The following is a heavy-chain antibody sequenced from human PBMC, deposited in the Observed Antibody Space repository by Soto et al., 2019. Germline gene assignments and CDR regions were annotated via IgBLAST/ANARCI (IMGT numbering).Heavy chain of an antibody. Sequence: QVQLVESGGGVVQPGTSLRLSCAASGFPFTTYGMHWVREAPTKGLDWVAVISYDGSNKYYADSARGRFTISRDNSKNTLYLQMNSLRPEDTALYYCVGGQYYFDYRGQGTLVNVSS. CDR1: GFPFTTYG. D-gene: IGHD3-10*01. V-gene: IGHV3-30*03. CDR2: ISYDGSNK. J-gene: IGHJ4*02. CDR3: VGGQYYFDY.